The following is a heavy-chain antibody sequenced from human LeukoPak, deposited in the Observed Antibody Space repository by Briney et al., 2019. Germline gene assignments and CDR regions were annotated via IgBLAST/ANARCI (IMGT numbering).Heavy chain of an antibody. CDR2: INSEGSST. Sequence: PGGSLRLSCAASGFTFSSYWMHWVRQAPGKGLVWVSRINSEGSSTTYGDSVKDRFTMSRDNAKNTLYLQMNSLRADDTALYYCAAYDSSGYSFDYWGQGILVTVSS. D-gene: IGHD3-22*01. J-gene: IGHJ4*02. V-gene: IGHV3-74*01. CDR3: AAYDSSGYSFDY. CDR1: GFTFSSYW.